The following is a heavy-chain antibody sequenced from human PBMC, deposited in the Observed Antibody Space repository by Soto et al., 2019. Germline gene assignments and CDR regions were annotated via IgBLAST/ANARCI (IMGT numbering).Heavy chain of an antibody. Sequence: LTCAVSGGSISSSNWLSWVRQPPGKGLEWIGEIYHSGSTNYNPSLKSRVTISVDKSKNQFSLKLSSVTAADTAVYYCARANVVPAAMSYYYYGMDVWGQGTTVTVSS. CDR3: ARANVVPAAMSYYYYGMDV. CDR2: IYHSGST. J-gene: IGHJ6*02. CDR1: GGSISSSNW. D-gene: IGHD2-2*01. V-gene: IGHV4-4*02.